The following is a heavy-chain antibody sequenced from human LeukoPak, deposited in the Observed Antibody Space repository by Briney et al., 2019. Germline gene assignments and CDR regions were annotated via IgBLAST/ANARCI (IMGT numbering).Heavy chain of an antibody. CDR2: FDPEDGET. Sequence: ASVKVSCKVSGYTVTELSMHWVRQAPGKGLEWMGGFDPEDGETIYAQKFQGRVTMTEDTSTDTAYMELSSLRSEDTAVYYCATGRYSSGWPYEGAFDIWGQGTMVTVSS. CDR1: GYTVTELS. J-gene: IGHJ3*02. CDR3: ATGRYSSGWPYEGAFDI. V-gene: IGHV1-24*01. D-gene: IGHD6-19*01.